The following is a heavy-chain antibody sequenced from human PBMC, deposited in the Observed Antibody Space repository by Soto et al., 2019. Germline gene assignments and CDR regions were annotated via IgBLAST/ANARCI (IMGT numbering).Heavy chain of an antibody. CDR2: IYPGDSDT. Sequence: LGASLKISCKGSGYTFTAYWIGWVRQMPGKGLAWMGIIYPGDSDTRYSPSFQGQVTISADKSIPTAYLQWSSRKASATAMFYCAGGGNSSNYKDPLYIWHPRTMVTVSS. CDR3: AGGGNSSNYKDPLYI. V-gene: IGHV5-51*01. D-gene: IGHD4-4*01. J-gene: IGHJ3*02. CDR1: GYTFTAYW.